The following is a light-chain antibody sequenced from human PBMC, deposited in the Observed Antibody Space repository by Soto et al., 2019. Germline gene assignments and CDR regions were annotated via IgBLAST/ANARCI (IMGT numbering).Light chain of an antibody. CDR3: SSYTSSSKVV. V-gene: IGLV2-14*01. J-gene: IGLJ2*01. CDR1: SSDVGGYNY. CDR2: EVS. Sequence: QSVLTQPASVSGSPGQSITISCTGTSSDVGGYNYVSWYQQHPGKAPKLMIYEVSNRPSGVSNRFSGSKSGNTASLTISGLQAEDEADYYCSSYTSSSKVVFGGGTK.